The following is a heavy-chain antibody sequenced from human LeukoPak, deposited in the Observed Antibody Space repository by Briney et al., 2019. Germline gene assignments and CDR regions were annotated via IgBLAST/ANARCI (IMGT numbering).Heavy chain of an antibody. CDR3: ARLEDSSSRYYYYYGMDV. V-gene: IGHV5-51*01. CDR1: GYSFTSYW. CDR2: IYPGDYDT. J-gene: IGHJ6*02. D-gene: IGHD6-6*01. Sequence: GESLNISCQGSGYSFTSYWIGWVRQMPGKGLEWMGIIYPGDYDTRYRRPIHGPVAISADKSIITAYLQWSTLKASDTAMYYCARLEDSSSRYYYYYGMDVWGQGTTVTVAS.